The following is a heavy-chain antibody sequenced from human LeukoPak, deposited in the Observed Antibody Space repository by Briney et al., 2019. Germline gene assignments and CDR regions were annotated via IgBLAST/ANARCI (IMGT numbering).Heavy chain of an antibody. CDR1: GFNFSNHF. V-gene: IGHV3-30-3*01. Sequence: PGGSLRLSCVASGFNFSNHFMHWVRQAPGKGLEWVAVMSHDGTNEKYADSVKGRFTISRDNSKKTVYLQMKSLRSEDTATYFCAKDKGNRGPIMHGIDVWGQGTTVTVTS. D-gene: IGHD3-10*01. CDR2: MSHDGTNE. J-gene: IGHJ6*02. CDR3: AKDKGNRGPIMHGIDV.